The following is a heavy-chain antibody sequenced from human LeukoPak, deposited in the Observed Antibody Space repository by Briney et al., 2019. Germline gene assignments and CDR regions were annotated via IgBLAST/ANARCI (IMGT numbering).Heavy chain of an antibody. D-gene: IGHD6-13*01. CDR2: MNPNSGNT. CDR3: ARDKSVIRAAAGPSFGY. CDR1: GYIFTSYD. Sequence: ASVKVSCKASGYIFTSYDINWVRQATGQGLEWMGWMNPNSGNTGYAQKFQGWVTMTRDTSISTAYMELSRLRSDDTAVYYCARDKSVIRAAAGPSFGYWGQGTLVTVSS. V-gene: IGHV1-8*01. J-gene: IGHJ4*02.